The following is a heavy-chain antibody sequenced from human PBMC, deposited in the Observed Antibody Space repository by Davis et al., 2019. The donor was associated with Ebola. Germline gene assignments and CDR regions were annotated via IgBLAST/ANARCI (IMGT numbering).Heavy chain of an antibody. CDR1: GFTVSSNY. CDR2: ISASGETS. Sequence: GESLKISCAASGFTVSSNYMSWVRQAPGKGPEWIAYISASGETSYYADSVKGRFTVSRDNGKNSLYLQLTGLRAEDTAMYFCARETHGDHYFDSWGQGTLVTVSS. D-gene: IGHD4-17*01. V-gene: IGHV3-11*01. CDR3: ARETHGDHYFDS. J-gene: IGHJ4*02.